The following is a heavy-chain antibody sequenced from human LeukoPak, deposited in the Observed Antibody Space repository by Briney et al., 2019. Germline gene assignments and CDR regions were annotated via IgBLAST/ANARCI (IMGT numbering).Heavy chain of an antibody. V-gene: IGHV1-3*03. CDR1: GYTFTSYA. CDR2: INAGNGNT. D-gene: IGHD6-13*01. CDR3: ARLNTLPGIAAAGTTNWFDP. J-gene: IGHJ5*02. Sequence: ASVKVSCKASGYTFTSYAMHWVRQAPGQRLEWMGWINAGNGNTKYSQEFQGRVTITRNTSISTAYMELSSLRSEDTAVYYCARLNTLPGIAAAGTTNWFDPWGQGTLVTVSS.